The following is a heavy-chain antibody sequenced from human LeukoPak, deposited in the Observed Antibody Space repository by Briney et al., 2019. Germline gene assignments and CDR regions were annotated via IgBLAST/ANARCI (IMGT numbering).Heavy chain of an antibody. J-gene: IGHJ2*01. Sequence: PGRSLRLSCAASGFTFSSYAMSWVRQAPGKGLEWVSALSGSSASTYYADSVKGRFTISRDNSKNTLYLQMNSLRVEDTAVYYCAKALNYWYFDLWGRGNLVTVSS. CDR1: GFTFSSYA. V-gene: IGHV3-23*01. CDR2: LSGSSAST. CDR3: AKALNYWYFDL.